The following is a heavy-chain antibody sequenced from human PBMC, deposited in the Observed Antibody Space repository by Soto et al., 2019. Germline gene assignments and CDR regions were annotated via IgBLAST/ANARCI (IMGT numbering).Heavy chain of an antibody. J-gene: IGHJ4*02. CDR1: GCTGGSNC. V-gene: IGHV3-66*01. Sequence: GGSLRVSCAAAGCTGGSNCRSWVRQAPGKGLEWVSVIYSGGSTYYADSVKGRFTISRDNSKNTLYLQMNSLRAEDTAVYYCARDCLDYYDSSGYCNDYWGQGTLVTVSS. D-gene: IGHD3-22*01. CDR2: IYSGGST. CDR3: ARDCLDYYDSSGYCNDY.